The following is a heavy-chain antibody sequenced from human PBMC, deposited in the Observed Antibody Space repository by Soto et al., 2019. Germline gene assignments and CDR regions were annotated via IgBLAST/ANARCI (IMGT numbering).Heavy chain of an antibody. CDR1: GYSISSGSY. CDR2: IYHGGTT. Sequence: SETLSLTCTVSGYSISSGSYWAWIRQPPGKGPEWIASIYHGGTTFYNPSLKSRITISVDTSNNQFSLTLTSVTAADTAVYYCARDWCPDYDYVWGSYRYAPYYFDYWGQGTLVTVSS. V-gene: IGHV4-38-2*02. CDR3: ARDWCPDYDYVWGSYRYAPYYFDY. J-gene: IGHJ4*02. D-gene: IGHD3-16*02.